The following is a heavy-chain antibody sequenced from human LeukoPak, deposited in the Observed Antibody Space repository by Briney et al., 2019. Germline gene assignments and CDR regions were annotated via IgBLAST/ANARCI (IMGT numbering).Heavy chain of an antibody. V-gene: IGHV4-34*01. J-gene: IGHJ4*02. Sequence: PSETLSLTCAVYGGSFSGYYWSWIRQPPGKGLEWIGEINYSGSTNYNPSLKSRVTISVDTSKNQFSLKLSSVTAADTAVYYCARGYYYDSSGYYGPFDYWGQGTLVTVSS. CDR2: INYSGST. CDR1: GGSFSGYY. D-gene: IGHD3-22*01. CDR3: ARGYYYDSSGYYGPFDY.